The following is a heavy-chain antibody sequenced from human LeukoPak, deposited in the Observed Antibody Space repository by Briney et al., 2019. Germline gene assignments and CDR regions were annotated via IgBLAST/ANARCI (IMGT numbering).Heavy chain of an antibody. J-gene: IGHJ4*02. CDR1: GGSFSGYY. D-gene: IGHD3-10*01. Sequence: PSETLSLTCAVYGGSFSGYYWSWIRQPPGKGLEWIGEINHSGSTNYNPSLKSRVTISVDTSKNQFSLRLSSVTAADTAIYYCAGGSYYNGAFDYWGQGTLVTVSS. V-gene: IGHV4-34*01. CDR2: INHSGST. CDR3: AGGSYYNGAFDY.